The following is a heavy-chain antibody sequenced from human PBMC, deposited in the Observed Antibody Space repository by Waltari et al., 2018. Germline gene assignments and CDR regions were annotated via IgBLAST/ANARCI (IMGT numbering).Heavy chain of an antibody. D-gene: IGHD6-19*01. V-gene: IGHV4-59*01. CDR3: ARVGRAVAAKYYYYYYYMDV. Sequence: QVQLQESGPGLVKPSETLSLTCTVSGGSISSYYWSWIRQPPGKGLEWIGYIYYSGSTNYNPSLKSRVTISVDTSKNQFSLKLSSVTAADTAVYYCARVGRAVAAKYYYYYYYMDVWGKGTTVTVSS. CDR2: IYYSGST. J-gene: IGHJ6*03. CDR1: GGSISSYY.